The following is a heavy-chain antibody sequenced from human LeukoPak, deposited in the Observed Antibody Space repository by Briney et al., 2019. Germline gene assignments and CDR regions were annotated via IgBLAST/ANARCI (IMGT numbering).Heavy chain of an antibody. CDR2: VFHTGST. V-gene: IGHV4-38-2*01. Sequence: PSETLSLTCAVSGYSISSGYYWGWIRHTPGKGLEWIGSVFHTGSTYYIPSLKSRVTISVDTSKNQFSLEVSSVTAADTAVYYCARGISTTGHDYWGQGTLVTVSS. J-gene: IGHJ4*02. CDR3: ARGISTTGHDY. CDR1: GYSISSGYY. D-gene: IGHD4-11*01.